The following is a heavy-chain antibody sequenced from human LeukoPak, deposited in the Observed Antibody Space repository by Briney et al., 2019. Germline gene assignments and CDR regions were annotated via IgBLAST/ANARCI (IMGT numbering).Heavy chain of an antibody. CDR1: GFTFDDYA. V-gene: IGHV3-9*01. J-gene: IGHJ4*02. CDR3: AKDTFDY. CDR2: ISWNSGSI. Sequence: GRSLRLSCAASGFTFDDYAMHWVRQAPGKGQEWVSGISWNSGSIGYADSVKGRFTISRDNAKNSLYLQMNSLRAEDTALYYCAKDTFDYWGQGTLVTVSS.